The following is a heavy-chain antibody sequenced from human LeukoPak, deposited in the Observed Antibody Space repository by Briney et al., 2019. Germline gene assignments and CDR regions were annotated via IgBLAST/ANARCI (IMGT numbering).Heavy chain of an antibody. V-gene: IGHV4-4*07. CDR2: FYTSGST. CDR3: ARDGGYSSSWYGSYFDY. D-gene: IGHD6-13*01. CDR1: GGSISSSS. J-gene: IGHJ4*02. Sequence: SETLSLTCTVSGGSISSSSWAGFRSPAGKGLDGFGVFYTSGSTNYNPSLKSRVTMSVDTSKNQFSLKLSSVTAADTAVYYCARDGGYSSSWYGSYFDYWGQGTLVTVSS.